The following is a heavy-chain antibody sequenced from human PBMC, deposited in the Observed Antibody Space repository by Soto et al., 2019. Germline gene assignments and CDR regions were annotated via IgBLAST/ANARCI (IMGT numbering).Heavy chain of an antibody. Sequence: EVHLVESGGGLVQRGGSLRLSCAASGLTFSIYGMNWVRQAPGRGLEWLSYISSSSAHIYYTDSVKGRFTIYRDNAKDSLYLQMSSLGDDDTAGYYCAREDIVVATPDYWGHGTLVTVSS. J-gene: IGHJ4*01. V-gene: IGHV3-48*02. D-gene: IGHD1-26*01. CDR1: GLTFSIYG. CDR3: AREDIVVATPDY. CDR2: ISSSSAHI.